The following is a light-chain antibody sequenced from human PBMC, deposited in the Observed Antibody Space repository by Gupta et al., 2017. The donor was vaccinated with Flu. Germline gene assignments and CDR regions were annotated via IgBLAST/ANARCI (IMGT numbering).Light chain of an antibody. J-gene: IGKJ1*01. CDR3: QQHKNWPSWT. CDR1: QSIGTS. V-gene: IGKV3-15*01. CDR2: GAS. Sequence: EIVMTQSPATLSVSPGERATLSCRASQSIGTSLAWYQQKPGQAPRLLIYGASTRATGCPARFSGSGYGKEFALTISSRQSEDFVVYYCQQHKNWPSWTFGQGTKVEIK.